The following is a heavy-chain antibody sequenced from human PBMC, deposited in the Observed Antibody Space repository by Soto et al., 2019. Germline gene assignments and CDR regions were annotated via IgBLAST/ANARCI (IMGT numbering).Heavy chain of an antibody. Sequence: EVQLLESGGGLVQPGGSLRLSCAASGFTFSSYGMTWVRQAPGKGLEWVSFSSATGAGTYYADSVKGRFTISRDNSKNTLYRQMTSLQADDTAVYYCAKDRRAGGNYGLYSDFWGQGALVIVSS. J-gene: IGHJ4*02. CDR3: AKDRRAGGNYGLYSDF. CDR1: GFTFSSYG. CDR2: SSATGAGT. D-gene: IGHD1-7*01. V-gene: IGHV3-23*01.